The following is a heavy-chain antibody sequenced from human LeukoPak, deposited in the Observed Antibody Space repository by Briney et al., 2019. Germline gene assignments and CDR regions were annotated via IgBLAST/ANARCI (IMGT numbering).Heavy chain of an antibody. D-gene: IGHD3-22*01. CDR2: ISSSSSTI. CDR3: ARDRDDSSGYYAP. CDR1: GFTFSSYS. V-gene: IGHV3-48*01. J-gene: IGHJ5*02. Sequence: PGGSLRLSCAASGFTFSSYSMNWVRQAPGKGLEWVSYISSSSSTIYYADSVKGRFTISRDNAKNSLYLQMNSLRAEDTAVYYCARDRDDSSGYYAPWGQGTLVTVSS.